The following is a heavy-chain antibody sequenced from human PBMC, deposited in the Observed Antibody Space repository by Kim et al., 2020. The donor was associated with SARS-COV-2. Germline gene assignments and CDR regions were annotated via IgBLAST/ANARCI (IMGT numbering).Heavy chain of an antibody. CDR3: ARDRYSSSPNYYYYYGMDV. D-gene: IGHD6-13*01. J-gene: IGHJ6*02. V-gene: IGHV1-18*01. CDR1: GYTFTSYG. CDR2: ISAYNGNT. Sequence: ASVKVSCKASGYTFTSYGISWVRQAPGQGLEWMGWISAYNGNTNYAQKLQGRVTMTTDTSTSTAYMELRSLRSDDTAVYYCARDRYSSSPNYYYYYGMDVWGQGTTVTVSS.